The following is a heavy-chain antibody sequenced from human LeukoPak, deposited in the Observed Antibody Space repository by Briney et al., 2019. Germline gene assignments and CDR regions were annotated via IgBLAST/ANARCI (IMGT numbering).Heavy chain of an antibody. CDR2: ISGSGGST. Sequence: SGGSLRLSCAASGFTFSSYALTWVRQAPGKGLEWVSAISGSGGSTYYADSVKGRFTISRHNSKNTLYLQMNSLRAEDTAVYYCAKLTGSGSYYIYYYGMDVWGQGTTVTVSS. D-gene: IGHD3-10*01. CDR1: GFTFSSYA. V-gene: IGHV3-23*01. CDR3: AKLTGSGSYYIYYYGMDV. J-gene: IGHJ6*02.